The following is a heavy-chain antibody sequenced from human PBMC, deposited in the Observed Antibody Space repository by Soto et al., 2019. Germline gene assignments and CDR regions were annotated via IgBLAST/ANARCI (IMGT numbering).Heavy chain of an antibody. CDR1: GFTFSSYW. D-gene: IGHD2-15*01. J-gene: IGHJ4*02. V-gene: IGHV3-74*01. CDR2: INSDGSST. CDR3: VRTSLVVAAATREDY. Sequence: EVQLVESGGGLVQPGGSLRLSCAASGFTFSSYWMHWVRQAPGKGLVWVSRINSDGSSTSYADSVKGRFTISRDNAKDTVYVQMNSLRAEDTAVYYCVRTSLVVAAATREDYWGQRTLVTVSS.